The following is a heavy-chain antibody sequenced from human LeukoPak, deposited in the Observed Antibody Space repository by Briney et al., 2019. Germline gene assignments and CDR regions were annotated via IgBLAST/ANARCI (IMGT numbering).Heavy chain of an antibody. CDR1: GFTFSSYA. D-gene: IGHD1-26*01. CDR2: IWYDGSNK. J-gene: IGHJ4*02. CDR3: ARDTNGSYDY. V-gene: IGHV3-33*08. Sequence: PGGSPRLSCAASGFTFSSYAMHWVRQVPGRGLEWVATIWYDGSNKYYADSVKGRFTISRDNSKNTLYLQMNTLRAEDTAVYYCARDTNGSYDYWGQGTLVTVSS.